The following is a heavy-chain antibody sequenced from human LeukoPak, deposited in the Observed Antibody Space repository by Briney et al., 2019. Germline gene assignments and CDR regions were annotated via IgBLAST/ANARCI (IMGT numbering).Heavy chain of an antibody. V-gene: IGHV1-46*01. CDR2: INPSGGTT. J-gene: IGHJ3*02. CDR3: AKVKESVAFDI. D-gene: IGHD3-3*01. Sequence: ASVKVSCKASRYTFTNYYIHWVGQAPGQGLEWMGIINPSGGTTSYAQKFQGRVTMTRDTSTSTVYMEMSSLRSEDTAVYYCAKVKESVAFDIWGQGTMVTVSS. CDR1: RYTFTNYY.